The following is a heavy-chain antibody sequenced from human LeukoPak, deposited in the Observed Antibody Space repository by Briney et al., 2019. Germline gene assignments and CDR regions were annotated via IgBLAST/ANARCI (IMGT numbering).Heavy chain of an antibody. CDR3: ARNQLRFFVLDVFDI. Sequence: SETLSLTCTVSGGSISSYYWSWIRQPPGKGLEWIGYIYYSGSTNYNPSLKSRVTISVDTSKNQFSLKLSSVTAADTAVYYCARNQLRFFVLDVFDIWGKGTRVTVFS. CDR1: GGSISSYY. V-gene: IGHV4-59*01. J-gene: IGHJ3*02. CDR2: IYYSGST. D-gene: IGHD3-3*01.